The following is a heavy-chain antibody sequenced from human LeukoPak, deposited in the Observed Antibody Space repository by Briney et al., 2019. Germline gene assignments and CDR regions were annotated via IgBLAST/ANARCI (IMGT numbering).Heavy chain of an antibody. J-gene: IGHJ4*02. CDR1: GFTFSSYA. CDR2: ISGSGGST. Sequence: PGGSLRLSCAASGFTFSSYAMSWVRQAPGKGLEWVSAISGSGGSTYYADSVKGRFTISRDNSKNTLYLHMNSLRAEDTAVYYCAKDRLRVVATSFDYWGQGTLVTVSS. D-gene: IGHD5-12*01. V-gene: IGHV3-23*01. CDR3: AKDRLRVVATSFDY.